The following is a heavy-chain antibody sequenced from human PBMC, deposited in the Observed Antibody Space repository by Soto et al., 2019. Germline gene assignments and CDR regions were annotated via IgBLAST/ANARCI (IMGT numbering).Heavy chain of an antibody. Sequence: ASVKVSCKASGYTFTSYGISWVRQAPGQGLEWMGWISAYNGNTNYAQKLQGRVTMTTDTSTSTAYMELRSLRSDDTAVYYCARLEISSVVVAAAYYYYYGMDVWGQGTTVTVSS. V-gene: IGHV1-18*01. CDR1: GYTFTSYG. J-gene: IGHJ6*02. CDR3: ARLEISSVVVAAAYYYYYGMDV. D-gene: IGHD2-15*01. CDR2: ISAYNGNT.